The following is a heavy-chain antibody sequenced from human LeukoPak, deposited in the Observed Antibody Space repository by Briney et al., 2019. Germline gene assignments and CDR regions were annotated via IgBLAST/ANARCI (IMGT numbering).Heavy chain of an antibody. CDR3: ARLSTVTTSFDY. V-gene: IGHV4-39*07. D-gene: IGHD4-11*01. Sequence: PSETLSLTCTVSGGSISSSSYYWGWIRQPPGKGLEWIGSIYYSGSTYYNPSLKSRVTISVDTSKNQFSLKLSSVTAADTAVYYCARLSTVTTSFDYWGQGTLVTVSS. CDR2: IYYSGST. CDR1: GGSISSSSYY. J-gene: IGHJ4*02.